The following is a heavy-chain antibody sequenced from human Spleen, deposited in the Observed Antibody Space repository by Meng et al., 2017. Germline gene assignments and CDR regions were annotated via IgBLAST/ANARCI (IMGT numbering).Heavy chain of an antibody. CDR1: GGSFNNYF. J-gene: IGHJ5*02. D-gene: IGHD3-3*01. CDR2: IYHSGST. V-gene: IGHV4-34*01. Sequence: QVQLQQRGAGLLKPSETLSLTCAVSGGSFNNYFWTWIRQPPGQGLEWIGEIYHSGSTNYNPSLKSRVTISVDKSKNQFSLKLSSVTAADTAVYYCARKITIFGVVIETWFDPWGQGTLVTVSS. CDR3: ARKITIFGVVIETWFDP.